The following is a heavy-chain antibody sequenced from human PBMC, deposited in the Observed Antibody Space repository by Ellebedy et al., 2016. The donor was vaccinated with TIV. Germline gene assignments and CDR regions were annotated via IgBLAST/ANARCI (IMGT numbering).Heavy chain of an antibody. J-gene: IGHJ2*01. D-gene: IGHD3-22*01. Sequence: MPSETLSLTCSVSGGSINNRSYYWGWTRQPPGKGLEWIGTVYYTGSTYYNPSLKSRVTLSVDTSKNHFSVKLRSVTAADTAVYFCARLPYYADSSVWYFDLWGRGTLVSVSA. CDR3: ARLPYYADSSVWYFDL. CDR1: GGSINNRSYY. CDR2: VYYTGST. V-gene: IGHV4-39*02.